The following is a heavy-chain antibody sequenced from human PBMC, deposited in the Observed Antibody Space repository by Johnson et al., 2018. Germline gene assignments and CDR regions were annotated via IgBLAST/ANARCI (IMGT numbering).Heavy chain of an antibody. CDR2: IGAAGDT. CDR3: VRVGYFAQLDV. D-gene: IGHD3-9*01. V-gene: IGHV3-13*01. CDR1: GFTFSNYD. J-gene: IGHJ6*04. Sequence: VQLVQSGGGLVQPGGSLRLSCAASGFTFSNYDMYWVRQATGKGLEWVSGIGAAGDTRYPGSVQGRFTISRDNAKNSLYLRMNSLRAGDTAVYYCVRVGYFAQLDVWGKGTTVTVSS.